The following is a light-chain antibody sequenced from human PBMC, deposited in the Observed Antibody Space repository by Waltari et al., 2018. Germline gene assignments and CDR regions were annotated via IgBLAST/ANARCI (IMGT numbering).Light chain of an antibody. CDR1: RSNIGNNI. CDR3: AAWDDSLEGWV. J-gene: IGLJ3*02. CDR2: NDN. V-gene: IGLV1-44*01. Sequence: QSVLTQPPSASGTPGQRVTISCFGSRSNIGNNIVSWYLQVPGTAPKLLTYNDNHRPAGVPGRCSGSKSGTSAALAISWLKSEDEAEYSCAAWDDSLEGWVFGGGTRLTVL.